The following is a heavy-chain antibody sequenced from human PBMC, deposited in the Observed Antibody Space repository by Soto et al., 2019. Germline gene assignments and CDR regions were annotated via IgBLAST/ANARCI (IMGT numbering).Heavy chain of an antibody. CDR1: GFTFSSYA. Sequence: GGSLRLSCAASGFTFSSYAMSWVRQAPGKGLEWVSAISGSGGGTYYADSVKGRFTISRDNSKNTLYLQMNSLRAEDTAVYYCAGVTMVRGVPGGLDYWGQGTLVTVSS. J-gene: IGHJ4*02. CDR3: AGVTMVRGVPGGLDY. V-gene: IGHV3-23*01. D-gene: IGHD3-10*01. CDR2: ISGSGGGT.